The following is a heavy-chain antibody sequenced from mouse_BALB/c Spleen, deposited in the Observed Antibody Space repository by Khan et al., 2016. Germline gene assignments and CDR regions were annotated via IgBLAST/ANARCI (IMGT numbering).Heavy chain of an antibody. CDR1: AFNIIDYF. J-gene: IGHJ4*01. Sequence: EVQLQESGAELVRSGASVKLSCTASAFNIIDYFMHWVKQRPEQGLEWIGWIDPENGDTEYAPKFQGKATMTADTSSNTAYLQLSSLTSEDTAVYYCSAGWLGRDYYAMDYWGQGTSVTVSS. D-gene: IGHD4-1*01. CDR2: IDPENGDT. V-gene: IGHV14-4*02. CDR3: SAGWLGRDYYAMDY.